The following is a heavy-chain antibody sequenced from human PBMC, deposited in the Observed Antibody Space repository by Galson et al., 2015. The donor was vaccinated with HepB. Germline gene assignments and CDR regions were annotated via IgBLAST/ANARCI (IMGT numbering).Heavy chain of an antibody. Sequence: SLRLSCAASGFTVSSYSMNWVRQAPGKGLEWVSSISSSSSYIYYADSVKGRFTISRDNAKNSLYLQMNSLRAEDTAVYYCASTTSQVRGKAYGMDVWGQGTTVTVSS. D-gene: IGHD3-10*01. V-gene: IGHV3-21*01. J-gene: IGHJ6*02. CDR2: ISSSSSYI. CDR1: GFTVSSYS. CDR3: ASTTSQVRGKAYGMDV.